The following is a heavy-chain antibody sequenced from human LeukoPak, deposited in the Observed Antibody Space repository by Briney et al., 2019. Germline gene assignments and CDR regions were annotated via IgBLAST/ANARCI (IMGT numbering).Heavy chain of an antibody. CDR2: IYYSGST. V-gene: IGHV4-39*07. J-gene: IGHJ4*02. CDR3: AREDGFGELLDYFDS. D-gene: IGHD2-21*02. CDR1: GGSISSSSYY. Sequence: SETLSLTCTVSGGSISSSSYYWGWIRQPPGKGLEWIGSIYYSGSTYYNPSLKSRVTISVDTSKNQFSLKLSSVTAADTAVYYCAREDGFGELLDYFDSWGQGTLVSVAS.